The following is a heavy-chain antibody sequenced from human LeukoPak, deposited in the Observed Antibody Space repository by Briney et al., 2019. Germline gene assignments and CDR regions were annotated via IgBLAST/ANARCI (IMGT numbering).Heavy chain of an antibody. CDR2: IYTSGST. CDR1: GGSIISYY. CDR3: ARDVEAAAGTSWFDP. Sequence: NPSETLSLTCTVSGGSIISYYWSWIRQPAGKGLEWIGRIYTSGSTNYNPSLKSRVTMSVDTSKNQFSLKLSSVTAADTAVYSCARDVEAAAGTSWFDPWGQGTLVTVSS. J-gene: IGHJ5*02. V-gene: IGHV4-4*07. D-gene: IGHD6-13*01.